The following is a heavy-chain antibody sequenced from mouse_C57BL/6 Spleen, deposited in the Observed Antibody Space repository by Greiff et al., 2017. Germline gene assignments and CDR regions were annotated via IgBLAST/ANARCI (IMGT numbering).Heavy chain of an antibody. J-gene: IGHJ1*03. CDR3: ARSPYYYGSSLWYFDV. CDR2: IYPGDGDT. V-gene: IGHV1-82*01. Sequence: VQLQQSGPELVKPGASVKISCKASGYAFSSSWMNWVKQRPGKGLEWIGRIYPGDGDTNYNGKFKGKATLTADKSSSTAYMQLSSLTSEDSAVYVCARSPYYYGSSLWYFDVWGTGTTVTVSS. CDR1: GYAFSSSW. D-gene: IGHD1-1*01.